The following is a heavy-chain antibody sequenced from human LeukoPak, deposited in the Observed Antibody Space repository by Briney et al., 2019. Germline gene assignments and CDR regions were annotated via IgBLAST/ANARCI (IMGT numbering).Heavy chain of an antibody. CDR1: GYTFTGYY. J-gene: IGHJ4*02. D-gene: IGHD3-10*01. V-gene: IGHV1-2*02. CDR2: INPNSGGT. Sequence: GASVKGSCKASGYTFTGYYMHWVRQAPGQGLEWMGWINPNSGGTNYAQKFQGRVTMTRDTSISTAYMELSRLRSDDTAVYYCARNLGYYGSGSYFSQTDYWGQGTLVTVSS. CDR3: ARNLGYYGSGSYFSQTDY.